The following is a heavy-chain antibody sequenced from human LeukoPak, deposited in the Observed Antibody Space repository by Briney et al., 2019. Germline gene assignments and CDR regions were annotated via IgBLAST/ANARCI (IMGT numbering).Heavy chain of an antibody. CDR3: ASTFEGYYYYYYMDV. CDR2: INPSGGST. J-gene: IGHJ6*03. V-gene: IGHV1-46*01. D-gene: IGHD3-9*01. Sequence: ASVKVSCKSSGYTFTSYYMHWVRQAPGQGLEWMGIINPSGGSTSYAQKFQGRVTITADESTSTAYMGLSSLRSEDTAVYYCASTFEGYYYYYYMDVWGKGTTVTVSS. CDR1: GYTFTSYY.